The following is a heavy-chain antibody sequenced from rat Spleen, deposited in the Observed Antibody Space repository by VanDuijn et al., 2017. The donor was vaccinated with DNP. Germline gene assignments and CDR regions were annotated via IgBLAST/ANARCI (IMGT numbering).Heavy chain of an antibody. CDR1: GFTFSHYS. Sequence: EVQLGESGGGLVQPGRSLKLSCSSSGFTFSHYSMAWVRPAPRKGLEWVETIIYDGSRTYYRDSVKGRFTISRDNAKSTLYLQMDNLRSEDTATYYCATLNFYASLSEYFDYWGQGVMVTVSS. J-gene: IGHJ2*01. CDR3: ATLNFYASLSEYFDY. D-gene: IGHD1-12*01. V-gene: IGHV5S10*01. CDR2: IIYDGSRT.